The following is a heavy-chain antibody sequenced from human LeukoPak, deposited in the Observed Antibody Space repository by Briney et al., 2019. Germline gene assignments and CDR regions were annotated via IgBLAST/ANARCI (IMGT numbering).Heavy chain of an antibody. CDR1: GYTFTGYY. V-gene: IGHV1-2*02. D-gene: IGHD3-22*01. CDR3: ARMIVVVNPARSEYYFDY. J-gene: IGHJ4*02. Sequence: ASVKVSCKASGYTFTGYYMHWVRQAPGQGLEWMGWINPNSGGTNYAQKFQGRVTMTRDTSIGTAYMELSRLRSDDTAVYYCARMIVVVNPARSEYYFDYWGQGTLVTVSS. CDR2: INPNSGGT.